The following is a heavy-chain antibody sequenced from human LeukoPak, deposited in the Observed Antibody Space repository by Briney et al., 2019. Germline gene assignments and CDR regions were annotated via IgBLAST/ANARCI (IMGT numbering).Heavy chain of an antibody. Sequence: QPGRSLRLSCTTSGFTFGDYGLTWVRQAPGKGLEWVAVIWYDGSNKYYADSVKGRFTISRDNSKNTLYLQMNSLRAEDTAVYYCASDMVRGVNTHDYWGQGTLVTVSS. CDR3: ASDMVRGVNTHDY. D-gene: IGHD3-10*01. J-gene: IGHJ4*02. CDR1: GFTFGDYG. CDR2: IWYDGSNK. V-gene: IGHV3-33*01.